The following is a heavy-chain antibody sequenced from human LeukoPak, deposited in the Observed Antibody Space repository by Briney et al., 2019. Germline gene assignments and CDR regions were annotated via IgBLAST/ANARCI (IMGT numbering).Heavy chain of an antibody. CDR1: GDSISSHY. J-gene: IGHJ5*02. CDR2: VHYSGII. V-gene: IGHV4-59*11. Sequence: SETLSLTCTVPGDSISSHYWNWLRQPPGKGLEWIGCVHYSGIIYYNPSLKSRVAISVDTSKKQFSLILNSVTAADTAVYYCARDTYDYYFNPWGQGTLVTVSS. D-gene: IGHD5-12*01. CDR3: ARDTYDYYFNP.